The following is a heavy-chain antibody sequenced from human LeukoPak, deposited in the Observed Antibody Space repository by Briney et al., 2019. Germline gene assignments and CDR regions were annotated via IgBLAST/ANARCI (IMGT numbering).Heavy chain of an antibody. Sequence: SETLSFTCSVSGGSISGYYWSWMRQPPGKGLEWIGYIYYTGSTNYNPSLKSRVTISVDTSMNQFSLRLSSVTAADTAVYYCARISSSAPYFDYWGQGSLVTVSS. CDR3: ARISSSAPYFDY. CDR1: GGSISGYY. CDR2: IYYTGST. D-gene: IGHD6-6*01. V-gene: IGHV4-59*08. J-gene: IGHJ4*02.